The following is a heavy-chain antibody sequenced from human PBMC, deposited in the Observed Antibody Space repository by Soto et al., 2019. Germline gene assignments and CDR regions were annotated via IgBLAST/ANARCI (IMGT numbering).Heavy chain of an antibody. Sequence: GGSLRLSCAASGFTFDDYAMHWVRQAPGKGLEWVSGISWNSGSIGYADSVKGRFTISRDNAKNSLYLQMNSLRAEDTALYYCAKGGIQLWLARNWFDPWDQGTLVTVSS. V-gene: IGHV3-9*01. D-gene: IGHD5-18*01. J-gene: IGHJ5*02. CDR1: GFTFDDYA. CDR2: ISWNSGSI. CDR3: AKGGIQLWLARNWFDP.